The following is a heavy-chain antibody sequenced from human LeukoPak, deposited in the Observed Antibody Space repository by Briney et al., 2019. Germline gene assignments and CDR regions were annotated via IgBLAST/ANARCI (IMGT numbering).Heavy chain of an antibody. CDR2: IKQDGSET. CDR3: ARDVRGGAFDI. V-gene: IGHV3-7*01. J-gene: IGHJ3*02. Sequence: GGSLRLSCEVSGITFSDYWMAWVRQAPGKRLEWVANIKQDGSETNYVDSVKARFTISRDNAKNSLYVQMNSLRAEDMAVYYCARDVRGGAFDIWGQGTMVTVSS. D-gene: IGHD3-16*01. CDR1: GITFSDYW.